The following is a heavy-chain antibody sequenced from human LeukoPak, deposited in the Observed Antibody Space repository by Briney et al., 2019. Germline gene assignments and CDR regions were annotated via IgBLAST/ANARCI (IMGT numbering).Heavy chain of an antibody. J-gene: IGHJ3*02. CDR1: GFTFSSYA. D-gene: IGHD6-13*01. Sequence: PGGSLRLSCGASGFTFSSYAMSWVRQAPEKGLEWVSAISGSGGSTYYADSVKGRFTISRDNAKNSLYLQMNSLRAEDTAVYNCARTREGYGSSWLKGDAFDIWGQGTMVTVSS. CDR2: ISGSGGST. CDR3: ARTREGYGSSWLKGDAFDI. V-gene: IGHV3-23*01.